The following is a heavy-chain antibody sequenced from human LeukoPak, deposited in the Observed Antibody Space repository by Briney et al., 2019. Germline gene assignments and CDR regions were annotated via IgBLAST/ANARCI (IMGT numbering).Heavy chain of an antibody. J-gene: IGHJ3*02. CDR3: AKVYCSGGSCYSSDAFDI. Sequence: PSETLSLTCTVSGGSISSYYWSWIRQPPGQGLVWIGYIHYSGTTYYNPSLKSRVTISVDTSKNQFSLKLTSVTAADTAVYYCAKVYCSGGSCYSSDAFDIWGQGTMVTVSS. V-gene: IGHV4-59*08. CDR1: GGSISSYY. D-gene: IGHD2-15*01. CDR2: IHYSGTT.